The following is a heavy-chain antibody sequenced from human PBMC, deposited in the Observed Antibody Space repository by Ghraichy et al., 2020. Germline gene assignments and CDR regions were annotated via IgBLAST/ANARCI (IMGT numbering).Heavy chain of an antibody. CDR3: ARTLPGIAVAGYWYFDL. CDR2: IYYSGST. D-gene: IGHD6-19*01. J-gene: IGHJ2*01. CDR1: GGSISRYY. Sequence: SCTVSGGSISRYYWSWIRQPPGKGLEWIGYIYYSGSTNYNPSLKSRVTISVDTSKNQFSLKLSSVTAADTAVYYGARTLPGIAVAGYWYFDLWGRGTLVTVSS. V-gene: IGHV4-59*01.